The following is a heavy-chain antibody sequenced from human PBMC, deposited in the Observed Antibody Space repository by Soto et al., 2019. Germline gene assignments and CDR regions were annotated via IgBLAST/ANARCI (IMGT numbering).Heavy chain of an antibody. V-gene: IGHV3-74*01. CDR3: ARVGSGEYHFDS. J-gene: IGHJ4*02. Sequence: EVQLVESGGGLVQPGGSLRLSCAASGFTFSSYWMHWVRQAPGKGLVWVSRIKNDGSTTSHADSVEGRFTISRDNAKNTLYLQMNSLRAEDTAVYYCARVGSGEYHFDSFGQGTLVTVSS. CDR1: GFTFSSYW. CDR2: IKNDGSTT. D-gene: IGHD3-10*01.